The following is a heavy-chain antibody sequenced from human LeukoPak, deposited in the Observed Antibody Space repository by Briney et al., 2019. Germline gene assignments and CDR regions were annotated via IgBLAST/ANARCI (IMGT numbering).Heavy chain of an antibody. Sequence: GGSLRLSCAASGFTFSSYYMNWVRQAPGKGLEWVSSISSSRSYIYYADSVKGRFTISRDTAKNSLYLQMNSLRAEDTAVYYCARAYCSGGSCYPFDYWGQGTLVTVSS. V-gene: IGHV3-21*01. D-gene: IGHD2-15*01. CDR3: ARAYCSGGSCYPFDY. J-gene: IGHJ4*02. CDR1: GFTFSSYY. CDR2: ISSSRSYI.